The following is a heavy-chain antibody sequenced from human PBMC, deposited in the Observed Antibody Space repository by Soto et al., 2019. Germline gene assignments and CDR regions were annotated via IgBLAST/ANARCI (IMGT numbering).Heavy chain of an antibody. D-gene: IGHD2-21*02. CDR1: GLTLSTSS. CDR3: GKVGDRGCDTVDR. CDR2: IRRHTSVT. Sequence: EVQLVESGGMLVQPGWYLRLSCAASGLTLSTSSMNWVRQAPGKGREWISYIRRHTSVTDYADSVKCRFTISRESAKNLLYLQMDSVNVEDTAVYYCGKVGDRGCDTVDRWGEGTVVTVSS. J-gene: IGHJ1*01. V-gene: IGHV3-48*01.